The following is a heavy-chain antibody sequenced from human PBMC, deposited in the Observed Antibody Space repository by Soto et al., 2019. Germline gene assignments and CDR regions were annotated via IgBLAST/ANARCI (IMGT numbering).Heavy chain of an antibody. V-gene: IGHV3-74*01. CDR1: GFTFSSYW. D-gene: IGHD5-18*01. CDR2: INSDGSST. CDR3: ARVYSYGPYYYYGMDV. J-gene: IGHJ6*02. Sequence: PGGSMRLSCAASGFTFSSYWMHWVRQAPGKGLVWVSRINSDGSSTSYADSVKGRFTISRDNAKNTLYLQMNSLRAEDTAVYYCARVYSYGPYYYYGMDVWGQGTTVTVSS.